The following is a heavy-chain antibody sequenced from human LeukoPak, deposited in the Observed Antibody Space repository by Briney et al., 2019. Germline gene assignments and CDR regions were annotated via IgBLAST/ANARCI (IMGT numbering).Heavy chain of an antibody. CDR3: ATATVVRRGRATEYFQH. D-gene: IGHD4-23*01. Sequence: GSLRLSCAASGFTFSSYWMSWVRQAPGKGLEWVANIKQDGSEKYYVDSVKGRFTISRDNAKNSLYLQMNSLRAEDTAVYYCATATVVRRGRATEYFQHWGQGTLVTVSS. V-gene: IGHV3-7*01. J-gene: IGHJ1*01. CDR1: GFTFSSYW. CDR2: IKQDGSEK.